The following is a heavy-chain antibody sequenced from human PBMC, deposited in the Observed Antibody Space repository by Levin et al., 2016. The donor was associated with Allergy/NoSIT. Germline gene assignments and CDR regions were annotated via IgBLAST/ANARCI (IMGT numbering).Heavy chain of an antibody. CDR1: GFTFSSYS. V-gene: IGHV3-21*01. D-gene: IGHD3-10*01. Sequence: GGSLRLSCAASGFTFSSYSMNWVRQAPGKGLEWVSSISSSSSYIYYADSVKGRFTISRDNAKNSLYLQMNSLRAEDTAVYYCARVITQSGYGMDVWGQGTTVTVSS. J-gene: IGHJ6*02. CDR3: ARVITQSGYGMDV. CDR2: ISSSSSYI.